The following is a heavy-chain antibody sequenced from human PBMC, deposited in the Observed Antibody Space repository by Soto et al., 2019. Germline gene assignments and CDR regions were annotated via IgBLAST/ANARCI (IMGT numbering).Heavy chain of an antibody. J-gene: IGHJ6*02. D-gene: IGHD5-18*01. Sequence: ASVKVSCKASGYTFSNYGISWVRQGPGQGLQWMGWISGYNGNTHYEEKVQDRIKMTTDTSTSTTYLELRSLRSDDTAVYFCARDPGFGFGYSYAFAMDVWGQGTTVTVSS. CDR1: GYTFSNYG. CDR3: ARDPGFGFGYSYAFAMDV. V-gene: IGHV1-18*01. CDR2: ISGYNGNT.